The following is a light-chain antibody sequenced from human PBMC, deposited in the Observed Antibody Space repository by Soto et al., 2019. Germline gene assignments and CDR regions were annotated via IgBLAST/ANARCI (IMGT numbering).Light chain of an antibody. V-gene: IGKV3-20*01. CDR1: KSGSSSY. J-gene: IGKJ5*01. CDR3: QQYGSYPIT. CDR2: AAS. Sequence: TVWTQTPGTLALAPGVRATLSCRATKSGSSSYLAWYQQKPGKAPRLLIYAASSMDSGIPARFSGSGSGTDFTLTISRLEPEDFAAYYCQQYGSYPITFGQGTRLEIK.